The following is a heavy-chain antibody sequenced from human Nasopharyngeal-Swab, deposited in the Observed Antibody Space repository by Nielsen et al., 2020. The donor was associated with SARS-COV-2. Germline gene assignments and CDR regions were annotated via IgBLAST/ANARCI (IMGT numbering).Heavy chain of an antibody. J-gene: IGHJ3*02. CDR1: GFTFSDYY. D-gene: IGHD2-15*01. CDR2: ISSSGSTI. Sequence: GESLKISCAASGFTFSDYYMSWIRQAPGKGLEWVSYISSSGSTIYYLDSVKDRFTISRDNSKNTVYLQMNSLRAEDTAVYYCVRWSGGWAFDIGGQGTMVTVSS. CDR3: VRWSGGWAFDI. V-gene: IGHV3-11*04.